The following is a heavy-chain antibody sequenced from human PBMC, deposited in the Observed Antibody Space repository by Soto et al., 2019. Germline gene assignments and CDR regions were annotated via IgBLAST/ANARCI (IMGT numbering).Heavy chain of an antibody. Sequence: SETLSLTCTVSGGSISGYSWSWIRQSPGKGLEYIGYIYYRGSTNYDPSLKSRVTMSVDTSRSQFSLKVNSVTAADTAVYYCARQQLLPFYYALDVWGQGTTVTVS. CDR2: IYYRGST. CDR3: ARQQLLPFYYALDV. J-gene: IGHJ6*02. V-gene: IGHV4-59*01. CDR1: GGSISGYS. D-gene: IGHD6-13*01.